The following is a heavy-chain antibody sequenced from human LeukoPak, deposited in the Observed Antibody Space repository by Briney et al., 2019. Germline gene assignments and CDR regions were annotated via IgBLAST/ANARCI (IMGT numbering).Heavy chain of an antibody. CDR3: AKDLIVGASADWFDP. Sequence: GGSLRLSCAASGFTFSSYAMSWVRQAPGKGLEWVSAISGSGGSTYYEDSVKGRFTISRDNSKNTLYLQMNSLRAEDTAVYYCAKDLIVGASADWFDPWGQGTLVTVSS. D-gene: IGHD1-26*01. CDR1: GFTFSSYA. CDR2: ISGSGGST. J-gene: IGHJ5*02. V-gene: IGHV3-23*01.